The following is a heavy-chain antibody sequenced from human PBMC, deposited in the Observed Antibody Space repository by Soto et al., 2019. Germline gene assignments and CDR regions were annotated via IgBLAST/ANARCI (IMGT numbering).Heavy chain of an antibody. CDR1: GYTFTSYG. CDR3: ARDLRGGKFPAYYFDY. Sequence: ASVKVSCKASGYTFTSYGISWVRQAPGQGLEWMGRISAYNGNTNYAQKLQGRVTMTTDTSTSTAYMELSSLRSEDTALYYCARDLRGGKFPAYYFDYWGQGTVVTVSS. V-gene: IGHV1-18*01. CDR2: ISAYNGNT. J-gene: IGHJ4*02. D-gene: IGHD1-26*01.